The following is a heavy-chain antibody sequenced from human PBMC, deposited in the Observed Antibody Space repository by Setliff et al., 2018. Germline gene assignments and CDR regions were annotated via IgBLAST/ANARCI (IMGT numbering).Heavy chain of an antibody. D-gene: IGHD3-10*01. CDR1: GYSISSGYY. J-gene: IGHJ4*02. Sequence: PSETLSLTCAVSGYSISSGYYWGWIRQPPGKGLEWIGSIYHSGNTDYSPSLKSRVTISVDTSKNQFSLKLSSVTAADTAVYYCARGVVRGVIRFDYWGQGTLVTVSS. CDR3: ARGVVRGVIRFDY. V-gene: IGHV4-38-2*01. CDR2: IYHSGNT.